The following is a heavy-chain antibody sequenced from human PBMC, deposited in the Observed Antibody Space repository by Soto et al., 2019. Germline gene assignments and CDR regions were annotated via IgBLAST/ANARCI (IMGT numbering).Heavy chain of an antibody. CDR2: IYYSGST. V-gene: IGHV4-31*03. CDR3: ARDGPPGPYDFWSGYRN. J-gene: IGHJ4*02. D-gene: IGHD3-3*01. CDR1: GGSISSGGYY. Sequence: SETLSLTCTVSGGSISSGGYYWIWIRQHPGKGLEWIGYIYYSGSTYYNPSLKSRVTISVDTSKNQFSLKLSSVTAADTAVYYCARDGPPGPYDFWSGYRNWGQGTLVTVSS.